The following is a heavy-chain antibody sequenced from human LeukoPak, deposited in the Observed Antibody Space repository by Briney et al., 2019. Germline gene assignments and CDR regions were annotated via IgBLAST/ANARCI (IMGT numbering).Heavy chain of an antibody. CDR3: ARESRQGIDY. V-gene: IGHV3-48*04. CDR1: GFTFSSYS. J-gene: IGHJ4*02. Sequence: GGSLRLSCAASGFTFSSYSMNWVRQAPGKGLEWVSYISSSSSTIYYADSVKGRFTISRDNAKNSLYLQMNSLRAEDTAVYYCARESRQGIDYWGQGTLVTVSS. CDR2: ISSSSSTI. D-gene: IGHD3-10*01.